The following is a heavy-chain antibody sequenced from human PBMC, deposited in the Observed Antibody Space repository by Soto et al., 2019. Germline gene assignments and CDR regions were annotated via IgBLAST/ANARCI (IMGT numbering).Heavy chain of an antibody. CDR3: ARELQGLYYFDY. V-gene: IGHV1-3*01. D-gene: IGHD4-4*01. Sequence: ASVKVSCKASEYTFTSYTMHWVRQAPGQRLEWMGWINGGNGNTKYSQKFQGRVTITRDTSASTAYMELSSLRSDDTAVYYCARELQGLYYFDYWGQGTLVTVSS. J-gene: IGHJ4*02. CDR2: INGGNGNT. CDR1: EYTFTSYT.